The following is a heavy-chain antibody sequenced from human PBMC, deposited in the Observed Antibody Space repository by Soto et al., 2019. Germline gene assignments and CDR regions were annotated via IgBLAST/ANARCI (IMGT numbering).Heavy chain of an antibody. Sequence: QVQLVESGGGVVQPGRSLRLSCAASGSTFSSYGMHWVRQAPGKGLEWVAVIWYDGSNKYYADSVKGRFTISRDNSKNTLYLQMNSLRAEDTAVYYCARDHSYQLAQGDFDYWGQGTLVTVSS. J-gene: IGHJ4*02. D-gene: IGHD2-2*01. V-gene: IGHV3-33*01. CDR3: ARDHSYQLAQGDFDY. CDR2: IWYDGSNK. CDR1: GSTFSSYG.